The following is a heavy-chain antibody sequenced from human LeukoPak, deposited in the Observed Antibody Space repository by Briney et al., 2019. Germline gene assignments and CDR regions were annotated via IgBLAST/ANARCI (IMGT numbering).Heavy chain of an antibody. J-gene: IGHJ5*02. CDR3: ARVVVGGANNWFDP. CDR2: ISANNGNT. Sequence: ASVKVSCKASGYTFTNYGLTWVRQAPGQGLEWMGWISANNGNTNYAQKYQGRVTMTTDTSTSTVYMELRSLRSDDTAVYYCARVVVGGANNWFDPWGQGTLVTVS. CDR1: GYTFTNYG. V-gene: IGHV1-18*01. D-gene: IGHD2-15*01.